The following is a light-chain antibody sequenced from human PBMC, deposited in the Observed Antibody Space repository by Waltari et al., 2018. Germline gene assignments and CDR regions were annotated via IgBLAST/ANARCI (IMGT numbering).Light chain of an antibody. V-gene: IGLV2-14*01. J-gene: IGLJ1*01. Sequence: QSALTQPASVSGSPGQSITIPCTGTSADCGGYNYAPWYQQYPGKAPQLMIYEVSFRPSGISNRFSGSKSGNTATLTISGLQAEDEADYYCSSKTSASGVFGTGTTVTVL. CDR3: SSKTSASGV. CDR1: SADCGGYNY. CDR2: EVS.